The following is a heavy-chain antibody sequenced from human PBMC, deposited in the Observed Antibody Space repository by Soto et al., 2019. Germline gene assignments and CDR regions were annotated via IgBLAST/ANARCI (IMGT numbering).Heavy chain of an antibody. CDR2: IYYSGST. J-gene: IGHJ4*02. Sequence: QVQLQESGPGLVKPSQTLSLTCTVSGGSISSGDYYWSWIRQPPGKGLEWIGYIYYSGSTYYNPSLKSRVTISVDTSKNQFSLKLSSVTAADTAVYYCASSNSGSYSEPYYFDYWGQGTLVTVSS. CDR3: ASSNSGSYSEPYYFDY. V-gene: IGHV4-30-4*01. CDR1: GGSISSGDYY. D-gene: IGHD1-26*01.